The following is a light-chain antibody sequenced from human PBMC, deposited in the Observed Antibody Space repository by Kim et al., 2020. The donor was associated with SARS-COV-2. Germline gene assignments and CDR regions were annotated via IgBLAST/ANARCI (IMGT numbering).Light chain of an antibody. Sequence: ASVGDRVTITCRASQSITTYLNWYQQKPGKAPRLLISTASSLQGGVPSRFSGSGSGTDFTLTIGSLQPEDFATYYCQQSYSTPLTFGGGTKVDIK. CDR3: QQSYSTPLT. CDR1: QSITTY. J-gene: IGKJ4*01. CDR2: TAS. V-gene: IGKV1-39*01.